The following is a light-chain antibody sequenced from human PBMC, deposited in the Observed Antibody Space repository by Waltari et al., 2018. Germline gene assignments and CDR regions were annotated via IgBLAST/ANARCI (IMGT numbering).Light chain of an antibody. J-gene: IGKJ4*01. CDR2: AAS. CDR1: QGISNW. V-gene: IGKV1-12*01. Sequence: DIQMTQSPSSVSASVGDSVTITCRASQGISNWLAWYQQKPGKAPKFLIYAASILQSGVPSRFSGSGSGTDFTFTISSLQPEDFATYYCQQATSFPLTFGGGTKVEIK. CDR3: QQATSFPLT.